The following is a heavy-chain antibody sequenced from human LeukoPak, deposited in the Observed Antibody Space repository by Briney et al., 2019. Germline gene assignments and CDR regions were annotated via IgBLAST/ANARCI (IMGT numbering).Heavy chain of an antibody. J-gene: IGHJ4*02. CDR1: GYTFTSYY. Sequence: ASVKVSCTASGYTFTSYYMHWVRQAPGQGLEWMGIINPSGGSTSYAQKFQGRVTMTRDTSTSTVYMELSSLRSEDTAVYYCARETYYYGSGSPLSGDYWGQGTLVTVSS. CDR2: INPSGGST. CDR3: ARETYYYGSGSPLSGDY. D-gene: IGHD3-10*01. V-gene: IGHV1-46*01.